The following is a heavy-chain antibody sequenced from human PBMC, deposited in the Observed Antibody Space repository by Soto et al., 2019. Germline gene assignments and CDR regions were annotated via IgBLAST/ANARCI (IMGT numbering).Heavy chain of an antibody. J-gene: IGHJ4*02. Sequence: QVQLVQSGAEEKKPGASVKVSCKASGYTFTSYAMHWVRQAPGQRLEWMGWINASNGNTKYSQKFQGRVTITRDTSASTAYMELSSLRSEDTAVYYCARAVGPVPADYWGQGTLVTVSS. D-gene: IGHD1-1*01. CDR3: ARAVGPVPADY. V-gene: IGHV1-3*05. CDR2: INASNGNT. CDR1: GYTFTSYA.